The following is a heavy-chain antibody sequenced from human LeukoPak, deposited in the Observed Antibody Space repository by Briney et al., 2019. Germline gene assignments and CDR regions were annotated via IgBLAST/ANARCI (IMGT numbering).Heavy chain of an antibody. V-gene: IGHV3-30*02. CDR1: GFTVSSNY. CDR3: AKDFWSGYYRNPFDY. J-gene: IGHJ4*02. D-gene: IGHD3-3*01. Sequence: GGSLRLSCAASGFTVSSNYMSWVRQAPGKGLEWVAFIRYDGSNKYYADSVKGRFTISRDNSKNTLYLQMNSLRAEDTAVYYCAKDFWSGYYRNPFDYWGQGTLVTVSS. CDR2: IRYDGSNK.